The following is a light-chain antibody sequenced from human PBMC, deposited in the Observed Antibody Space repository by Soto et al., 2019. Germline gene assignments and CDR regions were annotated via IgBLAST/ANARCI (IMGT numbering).Light chain of an antibody. V-gene: IGLV2-14*01. Sequence: QSALTQPASVSGSPGQSITISCTGTSSDVGGYNYVSWYQQQACKAPKLIIHEVSNRPSGVSNRFSGSKSGNTASLTISGLQAEDEADYYCDSYTSSRAYVFGIGTKLTVL. CDR2: EVS. CDR3: DSYTSSRAYV. CDR1: SSDVGGYNY. J-gene: IGLJ1*01.